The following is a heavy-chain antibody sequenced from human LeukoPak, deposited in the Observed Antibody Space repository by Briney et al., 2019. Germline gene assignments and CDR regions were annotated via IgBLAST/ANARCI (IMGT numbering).Heavy chain of an antibody. D-gene: IGHD3-10*01. J-gene: IGHJ4*02. CDR3: ARDRGVTPDYFDY. CDR1: GFTFSSYA. CDR2: ISYDGSNK. Sequence: GGSLRLSCAASGFTFSSYAMHWVRQAPGKGLEWVAVISYDGSNKYYADSVKGRFTISRDNSKNTLYLQMNSLRAEDTAVYYCARDRGVTPDYFDYWGQGTLVTVSS. V-gene: IGHV3-30-3*01.